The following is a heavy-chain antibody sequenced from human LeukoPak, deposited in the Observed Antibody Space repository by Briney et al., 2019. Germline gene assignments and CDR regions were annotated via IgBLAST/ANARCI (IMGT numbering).Heavy chain of an antibody. Sequence: ASVKVSCKASGYTFTSYDINWVRQATGQGLEWMGWMNPNSGNIGYAQKFQGRVTMTRNTSISTAYMELSSLRSEDTAVYYCARVSHGYSYVLPFDYWGQGTLVTVSS. J-gene: IGHJ4*02. CDR3: ARVSHGYSYVLPFDY. V-gene: IGHV1-8*01. CDR1: GYTFTSYD. D-gene: IGHD5-18*01. CDR2: MNPNSGNI.